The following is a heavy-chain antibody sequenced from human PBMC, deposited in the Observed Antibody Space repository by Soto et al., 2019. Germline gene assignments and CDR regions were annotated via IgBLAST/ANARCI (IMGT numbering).Heavy chain of an antibody. D-gene: IGHD5-12*01. CDR3: ARARRGYSGYGDFDD. CDR2: INHSGST. CDR1: GGSFSGYY. Sequence: SEPLSLTCAVYGGSFSGYYWSWIRQPPGKGLEWIGEINHSGSTNYNPSLKSRVTISVDTSKNQFSLKLSSVTAADTAVYYCARARRGYSGYGDFDDWGQGTLVTVAS. V-gene: IGHV4-34*01. J-gene: IGHJ4*02.